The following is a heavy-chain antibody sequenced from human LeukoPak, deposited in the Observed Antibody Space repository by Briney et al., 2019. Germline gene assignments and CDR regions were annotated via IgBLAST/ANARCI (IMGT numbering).Heavy chain of an antibody. V-gene: IGHV3-53*01. J-gene: IGHJ4*02. CDR3: ARDSYGDANFDS. CDR1: GFLVNTNY. CDR2: IYADGNT. Sequence: GGSLRLSCAASGFLVNTNYMTWVRQAPGRGLEGVSFIYADGNTYYADSVKGRFTISRDISKNAVYLQMNSLRAEDTAVYYCARDSYGDANFDSWGQGTLVTVSS. D-gene: IGHD4-17*01.